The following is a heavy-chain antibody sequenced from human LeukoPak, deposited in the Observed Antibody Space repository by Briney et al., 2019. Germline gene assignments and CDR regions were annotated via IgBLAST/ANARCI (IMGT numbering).Heavy chain of an antibody. D-gene: IGHD3-10*01. J-gene: IGHJ4*02. CDR2: INPSGGST. CDR3: ARFYGSGNSFDY. Sequence: ASVKVSCKASGYTCTNYYIHWVRQAPGQGLEWMGIINPSGGSTTYAQRFQGRVTMTRDTSTSTVYVELSSLRSDDTAVYFCARFYGSGNSFDYWGQGTLVTVSS. CDR1: GYTCTNYY. V-gene: IGHV1-46*01.